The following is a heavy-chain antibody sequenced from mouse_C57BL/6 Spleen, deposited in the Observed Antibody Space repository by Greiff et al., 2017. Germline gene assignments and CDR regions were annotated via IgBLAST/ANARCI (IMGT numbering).Heavy chain of an antibody. CDR1: GYTFTSYW. Sequence: QVQLQQPGAELVKPGASVKLSCKASGYTFTSYWMQWVKQRPGQGLEWIGEIDPSDSYTNYNQKFKGKATLTVDTSSSTAYMQLSSLTSEDSAVYDCARRGVTTVAFDYWGQGTTLTVSS. D-gene: IGHD1-1*01. CDR2: IDPSDSYT. J-gene: IGHJ2*01. V-gene: IGHV1-50*01. CDR3: ARRGVTTVAFDY.